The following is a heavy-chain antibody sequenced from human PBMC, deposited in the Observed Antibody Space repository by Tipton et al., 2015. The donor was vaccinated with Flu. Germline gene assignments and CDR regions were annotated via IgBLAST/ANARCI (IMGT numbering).Heavy chain of an antibody. CDR1: GGSVNSDNNY. J-gene: IGHJ6*02. CDR3: ARSVVGSGSQYPVGYYYYGMDV. Sequence: TLSLTCTVSGGSVNSDNNYWSWIRQPAGKGLEWIGRIHGSGGSNYNPSLRGRVTISADTSKNQFSLNMGSVTAADTAVYYCARSVVGSGSQYPVGYYYYGMDVWGQGTTVTVSS. CDR2: IHGSGGS. V-gene: IGHV4-61*02. D-gene: IGHD3-10*01.